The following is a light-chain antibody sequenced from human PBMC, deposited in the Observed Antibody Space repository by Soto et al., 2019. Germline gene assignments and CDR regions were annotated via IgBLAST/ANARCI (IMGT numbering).Light chain of an antibody. CDR1: QGISSW. Sequence: GRQGISSWLAWYQQKPGKAPKLLIYAASSVQSGVPSWFSGSGAGTDFTLTISSLQPEDFATYYWQQANSFPWTFGQGTKVDIK. CDR2: AAS. CDR3: QQANSFPWT. J-gene: IGKJ1*01. V-gene: IGKV1-12*01.